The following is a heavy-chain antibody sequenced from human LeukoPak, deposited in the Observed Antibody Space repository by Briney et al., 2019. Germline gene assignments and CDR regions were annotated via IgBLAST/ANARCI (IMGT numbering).Heavy chain of an antibody. D-gene: IGHD6-13*01. CDR2: VNSDGSST. CDR1: GFTFSTYW. Sequence: GRSLRLSCAGSGFTFSTYWMHWVRQAPGKGLVWVSRVNSDGSSTTYADSVKGRFTISRDNAKNTLYLQMNSLRAEDTAVYYCVRGTIPAPDRIDYWGQGTLVTVSS. V-gene: IGHV3-74*01. J-gene: IGHJ4*02. CDR3: VRGTIPAPDRIDY.